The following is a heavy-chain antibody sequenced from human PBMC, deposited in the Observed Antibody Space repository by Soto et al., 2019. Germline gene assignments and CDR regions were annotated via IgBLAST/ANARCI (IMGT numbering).Heavy chain of an antibody. CDR1: GGSISSGDYY. Sequence: PSETLSLTCTVSGGSISSGDYYWGWVRQPPGKGLEWIGYIYYTGTTKFNPSLKSRVTVSVDSSKNQFSLKLDSVTAADTAVYYCARLGGYYQAFDSWGQGTLVTVSS. CDR3: ARLGGYYQAFDS. CDR2: IYYTGTT. J-gene: IGHJ4*02. D-gene: IGHD3-22*01. V-gene: IGHV4-61*05.